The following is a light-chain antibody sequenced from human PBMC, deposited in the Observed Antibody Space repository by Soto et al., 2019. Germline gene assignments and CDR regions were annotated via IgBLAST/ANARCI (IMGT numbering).Light chain of an antibody. CDR1: QYVDGNY. V-gene: IGKV3-20*01. CDR3: QQYGGSPPAYT. CDR2: ATS. J-gene: IGKJ2*01. Sequence: EVVLTQSPGTLSLSPGERATLSCRASQYVDGNYLSWFQQKRGQPPRVLVSATSSRATGTPIRFSGSGSGTDFTLTISRVEPEDFAVYYCQQYGGSPPAYTFGLGTRLEI.